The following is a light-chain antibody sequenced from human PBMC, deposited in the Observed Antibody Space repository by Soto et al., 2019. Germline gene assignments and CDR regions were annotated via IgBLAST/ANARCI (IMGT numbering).Light chain of an antibody. CDR1: QSVSSN. CDR3: QQYNNWSAT. CDR2: GAS. J-gene: IGKJ1*01. V-gene: IGKV3-15*01. Sequence: DIMMKKSPATLSVSPGERSTLSCRASQSVSSNLAWYQQKPGQAPRLLIYGASTRATGIPARFSGSGSGTEFTLTISSLQSEDFAVYYCQQYNNWSATFGQGTKVDIK.